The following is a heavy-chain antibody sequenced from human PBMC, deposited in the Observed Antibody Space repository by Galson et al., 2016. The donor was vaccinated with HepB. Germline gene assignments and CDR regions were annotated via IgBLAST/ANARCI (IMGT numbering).Heavy chain of an antibody. D-gene: IGHD3-10*01. CDR1: GGSINSGTYY. J-gene: IGHJ6*02. CDR3: AGERRGARGANVYYGMSV. Sequence: TLSLTCSVSGGSINSGTYYWSWIRQHPGKGLEWIGNIYFGGSTNYNPSLKSRVTISLDTSQNHFSLKLLSVTAADTALYYCAGERRGARGANVYYGMSVWGPGTTVTVSS. V-gene: IGHV4-31*03. CDR2: IYFGGST.